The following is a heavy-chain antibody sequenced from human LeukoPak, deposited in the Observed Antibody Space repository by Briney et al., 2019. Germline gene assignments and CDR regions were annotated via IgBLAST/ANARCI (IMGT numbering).Heavy chain of an antibody. CDR2: ISGSSGST. J-gene: IGHJ4*02. V-gene: IGHV3-23*01. CDR1: GFTFSSYA. Sequence: PGGSLRLSCAASGFTFSSYAMSWVRQAPGKGLEWVSGISGSSGSTYYADSVKGRFTISRDNSKNTLYLQMNSLRAEDTAVYYCANSPDGAFDYWGQGTLVTVSS. CDR3: ANSPDGAFDY.